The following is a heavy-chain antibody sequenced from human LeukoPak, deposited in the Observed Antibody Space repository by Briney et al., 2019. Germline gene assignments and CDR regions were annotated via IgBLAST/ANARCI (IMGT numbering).Heavy chain of an antibody. J-gene: IGHJ4*02. D-gene: IGHD3-3*01. Sequence: GGSLRLSCAASGFTFSSYWMSWVRQAPGKGLEWVANIKQDGSEKYYVDSVKGRFTISRDNAKNSLYLQMNSLRAEDTALYYCARGLSYEKSIFDYWGQGTLVTVSS. CDR2: IKQDGSEK. CDR1: GFTFSSYW. V-gene: IGHV3-7*03. CDR3: ARGLSYEKSIFDY.